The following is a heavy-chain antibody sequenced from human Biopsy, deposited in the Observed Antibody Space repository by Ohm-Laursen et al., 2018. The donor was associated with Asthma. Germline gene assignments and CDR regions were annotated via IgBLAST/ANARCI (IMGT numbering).Heavy chain of an antibody. CDR1: GFSLTTTGMS. D-gene: IGHD1-14*01. J-gene: IGHJ3*02. CDR2: IDWDDDK. Sequence: TQTLTLTCTFSGFSLTTTGMSVSWIRQPPGKALEWLALIDWDDDKYYSASLKTRLTISKDSSKNQVVLTMTNVDPVDTATYFCARIPEVGTNSFDIWGQGTMVTVSS. CDR3: ARIPEVGTNSFDI. V-gene: IGHV2-70*01.